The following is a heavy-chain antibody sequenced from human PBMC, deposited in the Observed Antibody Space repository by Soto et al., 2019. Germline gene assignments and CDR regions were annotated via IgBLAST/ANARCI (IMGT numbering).Heavy chain of an antibody. Sequence: LRLSCAASGFTFSRYWMHWVRQAPGKGLVWVSRIDSYGSATSQVDSVEGRFTISRDNAKNTLYLQMNSLRAEDTAVYYCARGWVEGLSRQPPTDYWGEGTLVTVSS. J-gene: IGHJ4*02. V-gene: IGHV3-74*01. CDR3: ARGWVEGLSRQPPTDY. CDR1: GFTFSRYW. D-gene: IGHD3-3*01. CDR2: IDSYGSAT.